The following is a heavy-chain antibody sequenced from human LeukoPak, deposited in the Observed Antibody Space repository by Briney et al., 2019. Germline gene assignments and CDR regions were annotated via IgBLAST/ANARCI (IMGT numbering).Heavy chain of an antibody. Sequence: PSQTLSLTCTVSGGSISSGDYYWSWIRQPPGKGLEWIGYIYYSGSTYYNPSLKSRVTISVDTSKNQFSLKLSSVTAADTAVYYCAREASYCSSTSCYRVSAFDIWGQGTMVTVPS. D-gene: IGHD2-2*01. J-gene: IGHJ3*02. CDR1: GGSISSGDYY. V-gene: IGHV4-30-4*01. CDR3: AREASYCSSTSCYRVSAFDI. CDR2: IYYSGST.